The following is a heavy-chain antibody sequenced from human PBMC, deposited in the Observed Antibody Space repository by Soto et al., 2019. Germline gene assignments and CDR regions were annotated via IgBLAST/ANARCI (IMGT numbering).Heavy chain of an antibody. CDR1: GYTFTRYG. CDR3: AKNGQPPYYYYGMDV. D-gene: IGHD2-8*01. Sequence: ASVKVSCKASGYTFTRYGISWVRQAPGQGLEWMGWISGYNGDTKYAQKFQGRVTMTVDTSTTTEYMELRSLTSDDRAVYYCAKNGQPPYYYYGMDVWG. J-gene: IGHJ6*02. CDR2: ISGYNGDT. V-gene: IGHV1-18*01.